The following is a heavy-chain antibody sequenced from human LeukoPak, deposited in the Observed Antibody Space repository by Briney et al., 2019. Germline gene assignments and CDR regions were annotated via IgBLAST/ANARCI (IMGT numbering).Heavy chain of an antibody. CDR3: ALGILTGYEEYFQH. J-gene: IGHJ1*01. V-gene: IGHV1-69*04. CDR2: IIPVLGIA. D-gene: IGHD3-9*01. Sequence: ASVKVSCKASGGTFSSYAISWVRQAPGQGLEWMGRIIPVLGIANYAQKFQGRVTITADKSTSTAYMELSSLRSEDTAVYYCALGILTGYEEYFQHGGQGTLVTVSS. CDR1: GGTFSSYA.